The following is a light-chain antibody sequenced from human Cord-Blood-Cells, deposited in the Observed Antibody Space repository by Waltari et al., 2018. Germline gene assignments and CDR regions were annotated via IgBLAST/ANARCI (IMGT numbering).Light chain of an antibody. V-gene: IGKV3-20*01. J-gene: IGKJ2*01. Sequence: EIVLTQSPGTLSLSPGERATLSCRASQSVSSSYLAWYQQKPGQAPRLLIYGASCRATGIPDRFSGSGSGTDFTLTISRLEPEDFAVYYCQQYGSSPPRHTFGQGTKLEIK. CDR3: QQYGSSPPRHT. CDR1: QSVSSSY. CDR2: GAS.